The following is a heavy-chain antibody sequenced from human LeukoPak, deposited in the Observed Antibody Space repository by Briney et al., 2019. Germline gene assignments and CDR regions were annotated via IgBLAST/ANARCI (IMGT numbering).Heavy chain of an antibody. V-gene: IGHV4-39*02. CDR2: NYSGGET. CDR1: GDSISSSHYY. J-gene: IGHJ4*02. D-gene: IGHD4-4*01. CDR3: VRDYSNFVQGD. Sequence: PSETLSLTCTVSGDSISSSHYYWGWIRQSPGKGLEWIGSNYSGGETHYNPSLNSRVTIFLDTSKNRFSLNLISVTATDTAVYYCVRDYSNFVQGDWGQGTLVTVSS.